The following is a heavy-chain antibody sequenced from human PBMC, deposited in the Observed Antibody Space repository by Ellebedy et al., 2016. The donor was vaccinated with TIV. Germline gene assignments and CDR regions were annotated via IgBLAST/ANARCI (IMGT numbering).Heavy chain of an antibody. J-gene: IGHJ4*02. CDR2: INHSGST. V-gene: IGHV4-34*01. CDR1: GGSLSGYS. D-gene: IGHD4-23*01. CDR3: ARGRDYSGDSGYSDY. Sequence: SETLSLTXTVYGGSLSGYSWKWIRQPPGKGLEWIGEINHSGSTAYNPSLTSRVIISLDTSKHQFSLKLSSVTPADAAVYYCARGRDYSGDSGYSDYWGQGTLVTVSS.